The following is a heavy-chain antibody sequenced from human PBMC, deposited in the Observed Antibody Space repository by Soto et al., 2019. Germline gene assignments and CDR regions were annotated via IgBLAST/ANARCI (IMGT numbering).Heavy chain of an antibody. CDR3: ARVTGSSGWYGTYYYYGMDV. D-gene: IGHD6-19*01. Sequence: TLSHTCTVSGGSLSSYYWSWIRQPTGKGLEWIGYIYYSGSTNYNPSLKSRVTISVDTSKNQFSLKLSSVTAADTAVYYCARVTGSSGWYGTYYYYGMDVWGQGTTVTVSS. CDR1: GGSLSSYY. V-gene: IGHV4-59*01. J-gene: IGHJ6*02. CDR2: IYYSGST.